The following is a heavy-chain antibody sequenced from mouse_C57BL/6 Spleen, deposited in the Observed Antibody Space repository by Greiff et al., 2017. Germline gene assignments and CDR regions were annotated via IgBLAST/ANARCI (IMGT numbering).Heavy chain of an antibody. J-gene: IGHJ4*01. CDR3: AIYYCTPSYYAMDY. D-gene: IGHD2-1*01. CDR2: IWRGGST. V-gene: IGHV2-5*01. Sequence: VTLQESGPGLVQPSQSLSITCTVSGFSLTSYGVHWVRQSPGKGLEWLGVIWRGGSTDYNAAFMSRLSIPKANSKSLVFFKMNSLQADDTAIYYCAIYYCTPSYYAMDYWGQGTSVTVSS. CDR1: GFSLTSYG.